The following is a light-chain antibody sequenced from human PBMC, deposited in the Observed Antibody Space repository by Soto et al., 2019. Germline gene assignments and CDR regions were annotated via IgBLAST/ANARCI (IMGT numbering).Light chain of an antibody. CDR3: SSYTTSFTYV. J-gene: IGLJ1*01. V-gene: IGLV2-14*03. CDR2: DAS. CDR1: SSDVGAYNY. Sequence: QSVLTQPASVSGSPGQSIAISCTGTSSDVGAYNYVSCYQQYPGKAPKLMIYDASNRPSGFSDRFSGSKSGNTASLTISGLQAEDEADYYCSSYTTSFTYVFGTGTKVTV.